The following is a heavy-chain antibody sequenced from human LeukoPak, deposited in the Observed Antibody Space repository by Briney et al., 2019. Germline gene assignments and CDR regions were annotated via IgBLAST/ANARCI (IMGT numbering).Heavy chain of an antibody. CDR3: AREGRPQDSSGYDL. CDR2: ISAYNGNT. J-gene: IGHJ5*02. D-gene: IGHD3-22*01. V-gene: IGHV1-18*01. Sequence: ASVKVSCKASGYTFTSYGISWVRQAPGQGLEWMGWISAYNGNTNYAQELQGRVTMTTDTSTSTAYMELSSLRSEDTAVYYCAREGRPQDSSGYDLWGQGTLVTVSS. CDR1: GYTFTSYG.